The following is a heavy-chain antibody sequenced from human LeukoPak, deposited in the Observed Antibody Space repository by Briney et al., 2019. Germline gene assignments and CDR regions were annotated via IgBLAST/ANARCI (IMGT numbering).Heavy chain of an antibody. CDR3: ARDECTSASCYCYF. CDR1: GYTFTSYG. Sequence: VASVKVSCKASGYTFTSYGISWVRQAPGQGLEWMGWISAYNGNTNYAQKLQGRVTMTTDTSTSTAYMQLRSLRSDATAVYYCARDECTSASCYCYFWGQGTLVTVSS. CDR2: ISAYNGNT. V-gene: IGHV1-18*01. D-gene: IGHD2-2*01. J-gene: IGHJ4*02.